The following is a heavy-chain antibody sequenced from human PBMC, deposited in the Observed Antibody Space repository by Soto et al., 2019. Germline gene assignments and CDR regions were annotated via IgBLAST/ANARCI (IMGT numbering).Heavy chain of an antibody. D-gene: IGHD6-13*01. CDR1: GFPFSDYA. CDR3: ARGLGSSWFFL. CDR2: IDFDSSPI. V-gene: IGHV3-48*01. Sequence: GGSLRLSCAGSGFPFSDYAMTWVRQAPGKGLEWLSYIDFDSSPIRYADSVMGRFTVSRDNAKDSLYLQMNSLRPEDTAIYYCARGLGSSWFFLWGPGTLVTVPQ. J-gene: IGHJ5*02.